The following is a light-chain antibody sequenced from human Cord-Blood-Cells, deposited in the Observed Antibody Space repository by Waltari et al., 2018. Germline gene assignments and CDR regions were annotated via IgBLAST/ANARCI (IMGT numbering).Light chain of an antibody. Sequence: QSALTQPASVSGPPGQSITISCTGTSRDVGGYNYVSWYQQHPGKAPKLMIYDVSNRPSGVSNRFSGSQSGNTASLTISGLQAEDEADDYCSSYTSSSTRVFGGGTKLTVL. CDR1: SRDVGGYNY. CDR2: DVS. V-gene: IGLV2-14*03. CDR3: SSYTSSSTRV. J-gene: IGLJ3*02.